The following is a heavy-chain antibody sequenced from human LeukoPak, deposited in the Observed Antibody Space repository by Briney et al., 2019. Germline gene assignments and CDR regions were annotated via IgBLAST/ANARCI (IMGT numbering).Heavy chain of an antibody. D-gene: IGHD3-10*01. CDR2: IYTSGST. CDR3: ATTMVRGASYYYGMDV. CDR1: GGSISSYY. Sequence: PSETLSLTCTVSGGSISSYYWSWIRQPAGKGLEWIGGIYTSGSTNYNPSLKSRVTMSVDTSKNQFSLKLSSLTAADTAVYYCATTMVRGASYYYGMDVWGQGTTVTVSS. J-gene: IGHJ6*02. V-gene: IGHV4-4*07.